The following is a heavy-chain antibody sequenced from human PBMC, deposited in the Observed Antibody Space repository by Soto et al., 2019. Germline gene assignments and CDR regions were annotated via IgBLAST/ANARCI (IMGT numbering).Heavy chain of an antibody. D-gene: IGHD1-26*01. J-gene: IGHJ4*02. CDR1: GGSFSGYY. V-gene: IGHV4-34*01. CDR3: AQRLGSYYSFDY. Sequence: PSETLSLTCAVYGGSFSGYYWTWIRQPPGTGLEWIGEINHSGSTNYNPSLKSRVTISVDTSKNQFSLKLTNMDPVDTATYYCAQRLGSYYSFDYWGQGTLVTVSS. CDR2: INHSGST.